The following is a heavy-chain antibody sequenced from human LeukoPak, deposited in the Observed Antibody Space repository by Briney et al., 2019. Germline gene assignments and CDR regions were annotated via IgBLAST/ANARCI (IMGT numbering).Heavy chain of an antibody. CDR2: IVVGSGNT. CDR1: GFTFTSSA. CDR3: AAPSRIQLDY. Sequence: SVKVSCKASGFTFTSSAVQWVRQARARRLEWIGWIVVGSGNTNYAQMFQGRVTITRDMSTSTAYMELSSLRSEDTAVYYCAAPSRIQLDYWGQGTLVTVSS. V-gene: IGHV1-58*01. D-gene: IGHD5-18*01. J-gene: IGHJ4*02.